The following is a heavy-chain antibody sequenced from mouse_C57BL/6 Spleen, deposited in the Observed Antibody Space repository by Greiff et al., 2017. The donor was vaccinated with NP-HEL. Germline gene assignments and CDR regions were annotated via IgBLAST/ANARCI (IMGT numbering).Heavy chain of an antibody. CDR2: IDPSDSET. V-gene: IGHV1-52*01. CDR3: ASFYYSNSYYFED. CDR1: GYTFNSYW. Sequence: QVQLQQPGAELVRPGSSVKLSCKASGYTFNSYWMHWVKQRPIQGLEWIGNIDPSDSETHYNQKFQGKATLTVDKSSSTAYMQLSSLTSEDSAVDYGASFYYSNSYYFEDWGQGTTLTVAS. D-gene: IGHD2-5*01. J-gene: IGHJ2*01.